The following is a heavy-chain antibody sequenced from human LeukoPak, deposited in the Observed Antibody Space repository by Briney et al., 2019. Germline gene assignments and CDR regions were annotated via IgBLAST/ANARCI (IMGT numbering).Heavy chain of an antibody. Sequence: GGSLRLSCAASGFTFSSYSMNWVRQAPGKGLEWVSSISGSSTYIYYADSVKGRFTISRDNAKNSLYLQMSSLRAEDTAVYYCARVRYNSGYIFDYWGQGTLVTVSS. V-gene: IGHV3-21*01. CDR1: GFTFSSYS. CDR3: ARVRYNSGYIFDY. CDR2: ISGSSTYI. D-gene: IGHD5-18*01. J-gene: IGHJ4*02.